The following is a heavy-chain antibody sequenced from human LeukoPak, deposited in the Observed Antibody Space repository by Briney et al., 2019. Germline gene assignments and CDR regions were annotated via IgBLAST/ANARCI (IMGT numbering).Heavy chain of an antibody. D-gene: IGHD3-22*01. V-gene: IGHV7-4-1*02. CDR2: INTNTGNP. J-gene: IGHJ4*02. CDR3: ARDAEYYYDSSGFDY. CDR1: GYTFRQYS. Sequence: ASVKVSCKASGYTFRQYSISWVRQAPGQGLEWMGWINTNTGNPTYAQGFTGRFVFSLDTSVSTAYLQISSLKAEDTAVYYCARDAEYYYDSSGFDYWGQGTLVTVSS.